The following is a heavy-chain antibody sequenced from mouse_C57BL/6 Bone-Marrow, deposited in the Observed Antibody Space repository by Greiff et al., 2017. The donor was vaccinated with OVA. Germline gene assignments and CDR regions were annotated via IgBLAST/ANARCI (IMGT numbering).Heavy chain of an antibody. V-gene: IGHV5-4*01. Sequence: EVQGVESGGGLVKPGGSLKLSCAASGFTFSSYAMSWVRQTPEKRLEWVATISDGGSYTYYPDNVKGRFTISRDNAKNNLYLQMSHLKSEDTAMYYCARACYYDGSSPYFDGWGTGTTVTVSS. D-gene: IGHD1-1*01. CDR3: ARACYYDGSSPYFDG. CDR1: GFTFSSYA. CDR2: ISDGGSYT. J-gene: IGHJ1*03.